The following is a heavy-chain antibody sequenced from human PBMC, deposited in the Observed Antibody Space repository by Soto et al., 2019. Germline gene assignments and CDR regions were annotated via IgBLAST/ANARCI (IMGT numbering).Heavy chain of an antibody. D-gene: IGHD6-6*01. CDR2: IYPDDPDT. CDR3: ARHGIAARQLYYYGMDV. CDR1: GDSFTSYW. J-gene: IGHJ6*02. V-gene: IGHV5-51*01. Sequence: GESLKISCKGSGDSFTSYWIGWVRQMPGKGLEWMGIIYPDDPDTRYSPSFQGQVTISADKSISTAYLQWSSLKASDTAMYYCARHGIAARQLYYYGMDVWGQGTTVTVSS.